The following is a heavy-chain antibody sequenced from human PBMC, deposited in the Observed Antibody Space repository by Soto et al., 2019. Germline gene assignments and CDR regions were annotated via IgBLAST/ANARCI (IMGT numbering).Heavy chain of an antibody. Sequence: PGGSLRLSCAASGFTFSSYSMSWVRQAPGKGLEWVSSISSSSSYIYYADSVKGRFTISRDNAKNSLYLQMNSLRAEDTAVYYCARDARGYSGYVKNWFDPWGQGTLVTVSS. CDR1: GFTFSSYS. CDR3: ARDARGYSGYVKNWFDP. CDR2: ISSSSSYI. D-gene: IGHD5-12*01. J-gene: IGHJ5*02. V-gene: IGHV3-21*01.